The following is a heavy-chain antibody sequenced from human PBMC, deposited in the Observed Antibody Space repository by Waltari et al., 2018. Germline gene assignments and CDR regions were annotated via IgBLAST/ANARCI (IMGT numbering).Heavy chain of an antibody. D-gene: IGHD6-19*01. Sequence: QVQLVQSGAEVKKPGASVKVSCKASGYTFTSYGISWVRQAPGQGLEGMGWISAYKGNTNYAPRLQGRVTMTTDTSTSTAYMELRSLRSDDTAVYYCARDRGGWYSSGWSLGYHAFDIWGQGTMVTVSS. CDR3: ARDRGGWYSSGWSLGYHAFDI. CDR1: GYTFTSYG. V-gene: IGHV1-18*01. CDR2: ISAYKGNT. J-gene: IGHJ3*02.